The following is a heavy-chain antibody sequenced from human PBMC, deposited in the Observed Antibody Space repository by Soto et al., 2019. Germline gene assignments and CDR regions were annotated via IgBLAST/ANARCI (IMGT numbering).Heavy chain of an antibody. V-gene: IGHV3-30*18. Sequence: QVQLVESGGGVVQPGRSLRLSCAASGFTFSSYGMHWVRQAPGKGLEWVAVISYDGSNKYYADSVKGRFTISRDNSKNTLYLQMNSLRAEDTAVYYCAKEGALGSEDYYYYGMDVWGQGTTVTVSS. J-gene: IGHJ6*02. CDR2: ISYDGSNK. CDR3: AKEGALGSEDYYYYGMDV. D-gene: IGHD3-16*01. CDR1: GFTFSSYG.